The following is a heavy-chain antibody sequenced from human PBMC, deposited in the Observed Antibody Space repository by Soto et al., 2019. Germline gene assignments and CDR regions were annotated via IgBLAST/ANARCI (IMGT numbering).Heavy chain of an antibody. D-gene: IGHD6-19*01. CDR2: ILPIFGIT. CDR1: GGIFSSYP. J-gene: IGHJ4*02. CDR3: ARSASPQIAVAWDY. Sequence: QVQLVRSGAEVRKPGSSVKFSCKASGGIFSSYPIGWVRQAPGQGLEWMGGILPIFGITNYAQQFQGRITIAADDSTRTAHMDLISLTSEDTAFYYCARSASPQIAVAWDYRGQGTLVTVSS. V-gene: IGHV1-69*01.